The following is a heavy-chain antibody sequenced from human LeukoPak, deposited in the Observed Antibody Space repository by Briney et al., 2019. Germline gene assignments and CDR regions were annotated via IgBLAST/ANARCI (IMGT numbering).Heavy chain of an antibody. CDR3: ARDHSGGDCYSCAYFDY. V-gene: IGHV4-4*07. D-gene: IGHD2-21*02. Sequence: SETLSLTXTVSGGSISSYYWSWIRQTAGKGLEWLGRIYTSGSTNYNPSLKSRVTMSVDTSKNQFSLKLSSVTAADTAVYYCARDHSGGDCYSCAYFDYWGQGTLVTVSS. CDR1: GGSISSYY. J-gene: IGHJ4*02. CDR2: IYTSGST.